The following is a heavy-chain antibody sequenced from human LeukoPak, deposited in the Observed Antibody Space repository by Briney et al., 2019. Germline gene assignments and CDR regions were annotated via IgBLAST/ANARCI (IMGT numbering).Heavy chain of an antibody. D-gene: IGHD6-19*01. CDR1: GFTLSSNY. Sequence: GGSLRLSCAPSGFTLSSNYMSRVRQAPGKGLERVSVINGGGSTYYAASVKGRFTISRDNSKNTLYLQMNSLRAEDTAVYYCALEDRWLVRHYYYGMDVWGQGTTVTVSS. J-gene: IGHJ6*02. CDR3: ALEDRWLVRHYYYGMDV. V-gene: IGHV3-66*01. CDR2: INGGGST.